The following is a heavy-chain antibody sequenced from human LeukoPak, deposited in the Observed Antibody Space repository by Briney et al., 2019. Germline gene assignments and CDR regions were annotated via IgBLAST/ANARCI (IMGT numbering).Heavy chain of an antibody. CDR2: IYTSGST. J-gene: IGHJ4*02. CDR1: GGSISSYY. CDR3: ARGPDGIAATGIDY. D-gene: IGHD6-13*01. Sequence: ASETLSLTCTVSGGSISSYYWSWIRQPAGKGLEWIGRIYTSGSTNYNPSLKSRVTMSVDTSKNQFSLKLSSVTAADTVVYYCARGPDGIAATGIDYWGQGTLVTVSS. V-gene: IGHV4-4*07.